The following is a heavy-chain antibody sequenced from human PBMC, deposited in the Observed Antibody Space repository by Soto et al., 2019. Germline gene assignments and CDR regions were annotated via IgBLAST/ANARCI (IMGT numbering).Heavy chain of an antibody. Sequence: ETLSLTCTVSGGSISSYYWSWIRQPPGKGLEWIGYIYYSGSTNYNPSLKSRVTISVDTSKNQFSLKLSSVTAADTAVYYCARSEVTLSGYFDYWGQGTLVTVSS. D-gene: IGHD4-4*01. CDR1: GGSISSYY. CDR2: IYYSGST. J-gene: IGHJ4*02. CDR3: ARSEVTLSGYFDY. V-gene: IGHV4-59*01.